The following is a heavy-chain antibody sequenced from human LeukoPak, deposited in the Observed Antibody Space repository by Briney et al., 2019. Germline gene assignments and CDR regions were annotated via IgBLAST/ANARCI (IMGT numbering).Heavy chain of an antibody. Sequence: SETLSLTCTVSGGSISSYYWSWIRQPPGKGLEWIGYIHYSGSTNYNPSLKSRVTISVDTSKNQFSLKLSSVTAADTAVYYCARQLIRGVKGPNWFDPWGQGTLVTVSS. V-gene: IGHV4-59*08. CDR1: GGSISSYY. D-gene: IGHD3-10*01. CDR3: ARQLIRGVKGPNWFDP. CDR2: IHYSGST. J-gene: IGHJ5*02.